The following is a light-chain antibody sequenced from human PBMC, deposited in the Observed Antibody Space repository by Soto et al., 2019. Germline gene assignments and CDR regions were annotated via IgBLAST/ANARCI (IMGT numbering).Light chain of an antibody. J-gene: IGLJ2*01. CDR1: SSDVGGYNY. CDR3: ISFTSTNTVL. CDR2: NVS. Sequence: QSALTQPASVSGSPGQSITISCTGTSSDVGGYNYVSWYQQHPGKAPKLMIYNVSNRPSGVSNRFSGSKSGNTASLTISGLQAEDEGHYYYISFTSTNTVLFGGGTKLTVL. V-gene: IGLV2-14*01.